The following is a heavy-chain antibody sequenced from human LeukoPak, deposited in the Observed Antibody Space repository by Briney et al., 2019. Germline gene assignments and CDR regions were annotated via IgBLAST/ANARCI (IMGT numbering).Heavy chain of an antibody. CDR1: GGSFSGYY. J-gene: IGHJ4*02. CDR3: ARGSERHDFWSGYYQNYFDY. Sequence: SETLSLTCAVYGGSFSGYYWSWIRQPPGKGLEWIGEINHSGSTNYNPPLKSRVTISVDTSKNQFSPKLSSVTAADTAVYYCARGSERHDFWSGYYQNYFDYWGQGTLVTVSS. CDR2: INHSGST. D-gene: IGHD3-3*01. V-gene: IGHV4-34*01.